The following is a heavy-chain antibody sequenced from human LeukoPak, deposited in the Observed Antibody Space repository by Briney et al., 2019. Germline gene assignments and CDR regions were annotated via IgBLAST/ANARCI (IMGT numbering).Heavy chain of an antibody. V-gene: IGHV3-33*01. J-gene: IGHJ3*02. Sequence: PGGSLRLSCAASGFTFSSYGMHWVRQAPGKGLEWVAVIWYDGSNKYYADSVKGRFTISRDNSKNTLYLQMNSLRAEDTAVYYCARDQVGATTGAFDIWGQGTMVTVSS. D-gene: IGHD1-26*01. CDR3: ARDQVGATTGAFDI. CDR1: GFTFSSYG. CDR2: IWYDGSNK.